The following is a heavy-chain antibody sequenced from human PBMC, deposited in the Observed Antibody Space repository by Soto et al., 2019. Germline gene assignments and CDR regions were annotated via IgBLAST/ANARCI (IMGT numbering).Heavy chain of an antibody. CDR2: ISGSGGST. V-gene: IGHV3-23*01. D-gene: IGHD2-2*01. J-gene: IGHJ6*02. CDR1: GFTFSSYA. Sequence: GGSLRLSCAASGFTFSSYAMSWVRQAPGKGLEWVSAISGSGGSTYYADSVKGRFTISRDNSKNTLYLQMNSLRAEDTAVYYCATLGYCSSTSCLGAYYYYGMDAWGQGTTVTVS. CDR3: ATLGYCSSTSCLGAYYYYGMDA.